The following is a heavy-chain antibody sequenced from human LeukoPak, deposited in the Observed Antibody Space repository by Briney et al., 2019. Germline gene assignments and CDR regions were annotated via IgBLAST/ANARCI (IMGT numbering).Heavy chain of an antibody. J-gene: IGHJ6*03. CDR3: ARGTTLAAASKGNYYYYMDV. CDR2: INPNSGGT. D-gene: IGHD1-1*01. V-gene: IGHV1-2*02. Sequence: ASVKVSCKASGYTFTGYYMHWVRQAPGQGLEWMGWINPNSGGTNYAQKFQGRVTMTRDTSISTAYMELSRLRSDDTAVYYCARGTTLAAASKGNYYYYMDVWGKGTTVTVSS. CDR1: GYTFTGYY.